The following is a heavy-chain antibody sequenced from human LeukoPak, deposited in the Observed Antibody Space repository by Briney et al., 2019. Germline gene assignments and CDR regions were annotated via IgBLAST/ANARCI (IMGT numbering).Heavy chain of an antibody. CDR3: ARVSAEVSHYYDSSGYYRT. CDR1: GGTFNSFA. J-gene: IGHJ5*02. V-gene: IGHV1-69*05. Sequence: SVKVSCKASGGTFNSFAISWVRQAPGQGLEWMGRIIPIFGTQNYAQKFQGRVTFTTDESTSTAHMELSSLRSEDTAVYYCARVSAEVSHYYDSSGYYRTWGQGTLVTVSS. D-gene: IGHD3-22*01. CDR2: IIPIFGTQ.